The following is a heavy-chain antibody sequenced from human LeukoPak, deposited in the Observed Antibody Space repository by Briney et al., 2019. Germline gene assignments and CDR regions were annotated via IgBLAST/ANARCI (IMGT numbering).Heavy chain of an antibody. CDR2: IYVGGTT. J-gene: IGHJ3*02. D-gene: IGHD7-27*01. CDR1: GFTVSSNY. V-gene: IGHV3-66*01. Sequence: GGSLRLSCAASGFTVSSNYMSWVRQAPGKGLEWVATIYVGGTTYYAVSLRGRFTISRDISKNTVFLHMNSLRTEDTAVYYCARELGDASDIWGQGTLVTVSP. CDR3: ARELGDASDI.